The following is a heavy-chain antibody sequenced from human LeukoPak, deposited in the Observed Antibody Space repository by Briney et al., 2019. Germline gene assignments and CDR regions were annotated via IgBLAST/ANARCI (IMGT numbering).Heavy chain of an antibody. CDR2: INPSGGST. CDR3: ARGGSLAAAPHRYYFDY. CDR1: GYTFTSYY. Sequence: ASVKVSRKASGYTFTSYYMHWVRQAPGQGLEWMGIINPSGGSTTYAQKFQGRVTMTRDTSTSTVYMELSSLRSEDTAVFYCARGGSLAAAPHRYYFDYWGQGTPVTVSS. J-gene: IGHJ4*02. D-gene: IGHD6-19*01. V-gene: IGHV1-46*01.